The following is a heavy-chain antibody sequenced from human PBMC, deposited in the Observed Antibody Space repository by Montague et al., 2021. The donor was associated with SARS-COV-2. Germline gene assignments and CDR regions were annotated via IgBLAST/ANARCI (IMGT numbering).Heavy chain of an antibody. J-gene: IGHJ4*02. D-gene: IGHD3/OR15-3a*01. CDR1: GFTFSEYA. CDR2: FYGGGGGA. Sequence: SLRLSCAATGFTFSEYAMNWVRQAPGKGLEWVSVFYGGGGGAHYADSVEGRFTISRDDSKSTLYLQMNSLRAEDTAVYYCAKDRKDYRTGLTLWGFDYWGQGTLVTVSS. V-gene: IGHV3-23*03. CDR3: AKDRKDYRTGLTLWGFDY.